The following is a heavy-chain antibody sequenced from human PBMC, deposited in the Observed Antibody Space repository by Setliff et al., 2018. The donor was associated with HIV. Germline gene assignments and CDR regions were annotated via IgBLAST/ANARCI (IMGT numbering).Heavy chain of an antibody. D-gene: IGHD3-3*02. CDR2: INQDGSEK. CDR1: GFTFTSYW. Sequence: LSLSCAASGFTFTSYWMIWVRQAPGKGLEWVANINQDGSEKNYVDSVKGRFTISRDNAKNSLYLQMDSLRVEDTTVYYCTRKLAPGHGMDVWGQGTTVTV. V-gene: IGHV3-7*01. CDR3: TRKLAPGHGMDV. J-gene: IGHJ6*02.